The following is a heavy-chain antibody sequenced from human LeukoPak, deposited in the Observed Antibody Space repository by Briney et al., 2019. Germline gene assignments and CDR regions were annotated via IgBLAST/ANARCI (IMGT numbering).Heavy chain of an antibody. CDR3: ASLGDYYDSSGYYAGNDY. Sequence: GGSLRLSCAASGVTFSSYEVNWLRQAPGKGLEWVSYISSSGSNIYYADSVKGRFTISRDNAKNSLYLQMYSLRAEDTAVYYCASLGDYYDSSGYYAGNDYWGQGTLVTVCS. CDR1: GVTFSSYE. V-gene: IGHV3-48*03. J-gene: IGHJ4*02. D-gene: IGHD3-22*01. CDR2: ISSSGSNI.